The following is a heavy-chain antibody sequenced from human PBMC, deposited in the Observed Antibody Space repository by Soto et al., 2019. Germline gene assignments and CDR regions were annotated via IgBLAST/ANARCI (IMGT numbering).Heavy chain of an antibody. Sequence: QVQLVQSGAEVKKPGSSVKASCKASGGTFSSYAISWVRQAPGQGLEWMGGIIPIFGSADYAQKFQGRVTVTADESTSTAYMELSSLRSEDTAVYYCASHSAAGPPENYYYYGMDVWGQGTTVTVSS. J-gene: IGHJ6*02. CDR1: GGTFSSYA. CDR2: IIPIFGSA. CDR3: ASHSAAGPPENYYYYGMDV. V-gene: IGHV1-69*12. D-gene: IGHD6-13*01.